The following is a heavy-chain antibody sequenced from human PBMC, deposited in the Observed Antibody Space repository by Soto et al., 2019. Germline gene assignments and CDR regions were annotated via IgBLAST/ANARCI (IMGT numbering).Heavy chain of an antibody. CDR1: GGSVSSGAYY. D-gene: IGHD5-12*01. J-gene: IGHJ3*02. CDR3: ARDRLRPVYAFDI. Sequence: TLSLTCTVSGGSVSSGAYYWTWIRQRPGKGLEWIGYIYYSGSTYYSPSLKSRVSISLDTSKNQFSLRLSAVTAADTAMYYCARDRLRPVYAFDIWGQGTMVT. CDR2: IYYSGST. V-gene: IGHV4-31*03.